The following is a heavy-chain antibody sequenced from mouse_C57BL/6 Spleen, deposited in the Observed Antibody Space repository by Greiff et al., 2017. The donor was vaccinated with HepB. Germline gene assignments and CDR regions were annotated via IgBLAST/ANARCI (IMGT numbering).Heavy chain of an antibody. Sequence: QVQLQQPGAELVKPGASVKLSCKASGYTFTAYTITWVKQRPGQGLEWIGWFYPGSGSIKYNEKFKDKATLTADKSSSTVYMELSRLTSEDSAVYFCARHEVGDSNNEGGAMDYWGQGTSVTVSS. CDR1: GYTFTAYT. J-gene: IGHJ4*01. D-gene: IGHD2-5*01. CDR2: FYPGSGSI. V-gene: IGHV1-62-2*01. CDR3: ARHEVGDSNNEGGAMDY.